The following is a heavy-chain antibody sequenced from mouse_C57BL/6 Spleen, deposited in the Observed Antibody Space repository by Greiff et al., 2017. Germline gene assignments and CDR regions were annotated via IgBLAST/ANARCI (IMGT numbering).Heavy chain of an antibody. Sequence: EVNVVESGGGLVQPGGSLKLSCASSGFNFSAYGMYWVRKAPEKGLEWVAYISSGRSTIYYADTRKSRFTISRDNAKNTLFLQMTSLRSEDTAMYYCARGSTAGFAYWGQGTLVTVSA. V-gene: IGHV5-17*01. CDR3: ARGSTAGFAY. CDR1: GFNFSAYG. J-gene: IGHJ3*01. CDR2: ISSGRSTI.